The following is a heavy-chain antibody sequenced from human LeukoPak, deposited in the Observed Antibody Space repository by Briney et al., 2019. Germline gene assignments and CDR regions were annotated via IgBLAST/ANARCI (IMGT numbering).Heavy chain of an antibody. J-gene: IGHJ4*02. CDR3: VRGKDDSGYCPGALDY. Sequence: NLGESLKISCKGSGYSFTNYWIIWVRQMPGKGLEWMGIIYPGDSDTRYSPSFQGQVTISADKSISTAYLQWSSLKASDTAMYYCVRGKDDSGYCPGALDYWGQGTLVTVSS. D-gene: IGHD5-12*01. CDR1: GYSFTNYW. V-gene: IGHV5-51*01. CDR2: IYPGDSDT.